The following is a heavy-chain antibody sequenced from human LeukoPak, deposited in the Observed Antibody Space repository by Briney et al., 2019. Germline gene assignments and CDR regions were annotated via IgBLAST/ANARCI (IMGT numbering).Heavy chain of an antibody. V-gene: IGHV3-48*03. CDR2: ISGSGGTM. CDR3: AGGSLNCAPSYFAY. D-gene: IGHD1-1*01. J-gene: IGHJ4*02. CDR1: GFTFSSYD. Sequence: GGSLRLSCAASGFTFSSYDMNWVRQAPGEGLEWVSYISGSGGTMYYADSVKGRFTISRGNAQNSLYLQMNSLRGDDTAVYYCAGGSLNCAPSYFAYWGQGTLVTVSS.